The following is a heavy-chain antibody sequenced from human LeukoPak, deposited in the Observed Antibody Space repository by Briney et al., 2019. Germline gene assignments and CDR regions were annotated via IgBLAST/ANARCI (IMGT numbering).Heavy chain of an antibody. CDR3: ARGAITGTTGDAFDI. CDR2: IYYSGST. J-gene: IGHJ3*02. D-gene: IGHD1-7*01. CDR1: GGSISSSSYY. V-gene: IGHV4-39*01. Sequence: SETLSLTCTVSGGSISSSSYYWGWIRQPPGKGLEWIGGIYYSGSTYYNPSLKSRVTISVDTSKNQFSLKLSSVTAADTAVYYCARGAITGTTGDAFDIWGQGTMVTVSS.